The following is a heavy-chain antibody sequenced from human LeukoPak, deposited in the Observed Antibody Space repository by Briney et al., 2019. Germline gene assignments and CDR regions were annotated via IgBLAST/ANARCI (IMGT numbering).Heavy chain of an antibody. CDR3: ARDLRGGGPDFDY. V-gene: IGHV1-2*02. D-gene: IGHD4-17*01. CDR1: GYTFTGYY. J-gene: IGHJ4*02. CDR2: INPNSGGT. Sequence: ASAKVSCKASGYTFTGYYMHWVRQAPGQGLEWMGWINPNSGGTNYAQKFQGRVTMTRDTSISTAYMELSRLRSDDTAVYYCARDLRGGGPDFDYWGQGTLVTVSS.